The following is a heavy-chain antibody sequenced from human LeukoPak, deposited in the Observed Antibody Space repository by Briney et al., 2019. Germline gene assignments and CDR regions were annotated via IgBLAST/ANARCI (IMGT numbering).Heavy chain of an antibody. CDR1: GFTFSNYA. J-gene: IGHJ4*02. V-gene: IGHV3-30*04. CDR2: ISYDDTNK. Sequence: GGSLRLSCAASGFTFSNYALHWVRQAPGKGLEWVAVISYDDTNKYYADSVKGRFTISRDNSKNTLYLQMNSLRAEDTAVYYCARGSKSYGDYIRSRIHYFDYWGQGTLVTVSS. D-gene: IGHD4-17*01. CDR3: ARGSKSYGDYIRSRIHYFDY.